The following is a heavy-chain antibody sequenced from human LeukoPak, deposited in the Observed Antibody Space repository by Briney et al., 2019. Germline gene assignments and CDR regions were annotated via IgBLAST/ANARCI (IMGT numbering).Heavy chain of an antibody. Sequence: GGSLRLSCAASGFIFSSYGMHWVRQAPGKGLEWVAFIRDDGSNQYYAESVKGRFTISRDNSKDTLYLQLNSLRVEDTAEYYCAKDRSFSSGPDYWGQGTLVTVSS. J-gene: IGHJ4*02. CDR2: IRDDGSNQ. V-gene: IGHV3-30*02. D-gene: IGHD6-19*01. CDR3: AKDRSFSSGPDY. CDR1: GFIFSSYG.